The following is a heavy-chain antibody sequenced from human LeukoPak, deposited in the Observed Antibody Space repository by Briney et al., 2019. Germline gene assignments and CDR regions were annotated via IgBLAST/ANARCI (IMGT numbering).Heavy chain of an antibody. D-gene: IGHD1-1*01. CDR2: IGGSGAAT. CDR1: GFTFRNYA. CDR3: AKSERFDP. J-gene: IGHJ5*02. V-gene: IGHV3-23*01. Sequence: GGSLRLSCSASGFTFRNYAMSWVRKAPGKGLEWVSTIGGSGAATKYADSVKGRFTISRDNSKNTVDLQMNSLRGDDTAVYYCAKSERFDPWGQGTLVTVSS.